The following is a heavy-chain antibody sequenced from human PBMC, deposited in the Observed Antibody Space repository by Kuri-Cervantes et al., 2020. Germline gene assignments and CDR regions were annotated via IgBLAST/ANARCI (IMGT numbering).Heavy chain of an antibody. CDR3: ARSGQLWLLWANGAFDI. CDR2: IKQDGSEK. J-gene: IGHJ3*02. Sequence: GESLKISCTVSGGSISSSSYYWGWIRQPPGKGLEWVANIKQDGSEKYYVDSVKGRFTISRDNAKSSLYLQMNSLRAEDTAVYYCARSGQLWLLWANGAFDIWGQGTMVTVSS. CDR1: GGSISSSSYY. D-gene: IGHD5-18*01. V-gene: IGHV3-7*03.